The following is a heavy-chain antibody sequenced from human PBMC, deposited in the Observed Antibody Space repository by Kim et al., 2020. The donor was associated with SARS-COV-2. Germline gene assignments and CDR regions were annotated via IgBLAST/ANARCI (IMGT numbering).Heavy chain of an antibody. CDR3: ARHLSGIAARPTRDVYYYGMDV. CDR2: IYPGDSDT. CDR1: GYSFTSYW. V-gene: IGHV5-51*01. Sequence: GESLKISCKGSGYSFTSYWIGWVRQMPGKGLEWMGIIYPGDSDTRYSPSFQGQVTISADKSISTAYLQWSSLKASDTAMYYCARHLSGIAARPTRDVYYYGMDVWGQGTTVTVSS. D-gene: IGHD6-6*01. J-gene: IGHJ6*02.